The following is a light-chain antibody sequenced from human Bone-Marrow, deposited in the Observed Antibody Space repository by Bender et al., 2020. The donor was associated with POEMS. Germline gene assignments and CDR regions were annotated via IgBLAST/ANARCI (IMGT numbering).Light chain of an antibody. CDR2: AGS. Sequence: QSALTQPASVSGSPGQSITISCTGATSDVASYNLVSWYRQYSGRAPELLIYAGSQRPSGVSNRFSGSNSGNTASLSISGLQAEDEADYYCCSYVGRFAWLFGGGTKVTVL. J-gene: IGLJ3*02. CDR1: TSDVASYNL. CDR3: CSYVGRFAWL. V-gene: IGLV2-23*01.